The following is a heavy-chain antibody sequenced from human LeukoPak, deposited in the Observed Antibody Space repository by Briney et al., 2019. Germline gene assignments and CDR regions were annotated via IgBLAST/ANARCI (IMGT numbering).Heavy chain of an antibody. CDR3: AKEKEMATTFYYYYYGMDV. V-gene: IGHV3-30*18. CDR1: GFPFNTYG. D-gene: IGHD5-24*01. J-gene: IGHJ6*02. Sequence: PGGSLRLSCAASGFPFNTYGMHWVRQAPGKGLEWVAVISYDGSNKYYADSVKGRFTISRDNSKNTLYLQMNSLRAEDTAVYYCAKEKEMATTFYYYYYGMDVWGQGTTVTVSS. CDR2: ISYDGSNK.